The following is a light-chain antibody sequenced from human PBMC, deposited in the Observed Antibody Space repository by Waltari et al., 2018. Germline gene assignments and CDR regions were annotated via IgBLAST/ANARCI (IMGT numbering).Light chain of an antibody. J-gene: IGKJ1*01. Sequence: EIVLTQSPGTLSLSPGDRATLSCRASQSIGRSVVWYQQRPGQAPRLLIYDISRRATGIPDRFSGSGYGTDFSLTISRLEPEDFAVYYCQKYERLPATFGQGTTVEIK. CDR2: DIS. CDR3: QKYERLPAT. V-gene: IGKV3-20*01. CDR1: QSIGRS.